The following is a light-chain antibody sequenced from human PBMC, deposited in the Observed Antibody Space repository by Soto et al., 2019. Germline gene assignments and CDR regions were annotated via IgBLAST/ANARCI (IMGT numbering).Light chain of an antibody. CDR2: DAS. CDR3: QQYGGSPIT. J-gene: IGKJ5*01. V-gene: IGKV1-5*01. CDR1: QSITNR. Sequence: DIQMTQSPSTLSASVGDRVTITCRASQSITNRLAWYQQKPGKAPKLLIYDASSLESGVPSRFSGSGSGTEFTLTISRLEPEDFALYYCQQYGGSPITFGQGTRLEIK.